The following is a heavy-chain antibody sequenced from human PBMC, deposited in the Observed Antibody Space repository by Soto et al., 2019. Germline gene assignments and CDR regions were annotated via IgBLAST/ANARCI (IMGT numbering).Heavy chain of an antibody. J-gene: IGHJ3*02. V-gene: IGHV4-31*02. CDR2: IYYSGST. CDR1: GGSISSGGYY. Sequence: LCGGSISSGGYYWSWIRQHPGKGLEWIGYIYYSGSTYYNPSLKSRVTISVDTSKNQFSLKLSSVTAADTAVYYCARANRVTAFDIWGQGTMVTVSS. D-gene: IGHD2-21*02. CDR3: ARANRVTAFDI.